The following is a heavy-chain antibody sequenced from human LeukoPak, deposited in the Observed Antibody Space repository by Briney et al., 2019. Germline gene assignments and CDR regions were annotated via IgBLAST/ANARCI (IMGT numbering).Heavy chain of an antibody. CDR1: GFTFDDYT. J-gene: IGHJ4*02. D-gene: IGHD3-22*01. Sequence: PGGSLRLSCAASGFTFDDYTMHWVRQGPGKGLERVSLISWDGGSTYYADSVKGRFTISRDNSKSTLYLQMNSLRAEDTAVYYCAKIRDSSGYYSHYFDYWGQGTLVTVSS. CDR2: ISWDGGST. V-gene: IGHV3-43*01. CDR3: AKIRDSSGYYSHYFDY.